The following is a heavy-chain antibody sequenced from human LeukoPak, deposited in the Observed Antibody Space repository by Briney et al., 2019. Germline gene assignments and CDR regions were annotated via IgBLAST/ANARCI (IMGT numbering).Heavy chain of an antibody. D-gene: IGHD3-22*01. CDR2: INPNSGGT. CDR1: GYTFTGYY. J-gene: IGHJ5*02. V-gene: IGHV1-2*02. CDR3: ARGTYYYDSSGYYYNGYWFDP. Sequence: GASVKVSCKASGYTFTGYYMHWVRQAPGQGLEWMGWINPNSGGTNYAQKFQGRVTMTRDTSISTAYMELSRLRSDDTAVYYCARGTYYYDSSGYYYNGYWFDPWGQGTLVTVSS.